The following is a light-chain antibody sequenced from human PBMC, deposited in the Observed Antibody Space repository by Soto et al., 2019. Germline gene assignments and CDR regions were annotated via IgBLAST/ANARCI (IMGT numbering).Light chain of an antibody. CDR1: NNDVGLYNY. Sequence: QSVLTQPASVSGSPGQSITISCTGTNNDVGLYNYVSWYQHHPGKAPKLVIYQVTIRPSGVSDRFSGSKSGNTASLTISGLQTEDEADYYCNSYTTAGTYVFGPGTKLTVL. J-gene: IGLJ1*01. CDR3: NSYTTAGTYV. V-gene: IGLV2-14*01. CDR2: QVT.